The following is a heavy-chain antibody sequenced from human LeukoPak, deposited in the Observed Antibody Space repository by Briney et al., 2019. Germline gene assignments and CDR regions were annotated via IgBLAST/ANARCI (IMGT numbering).Heavy chain of an antibody. D-gene: IGHD3-3*01. CDR3: AGGFWSAYFDY. J-gene: IGHJ4*02. Sequence: SETLSLTCTVSGGSISSYYWSWIRQPAGKGLEWIGRIYTSGSTNYNPSLKSRATISVDTSKNHFSLKLGSVTAADTAVYYCAGGFWSAYFDYWGQGTLVTVSS. V-gene: IGHV4-4*07. CDR2: IYTSGST. CDR1: GGSISSYY.